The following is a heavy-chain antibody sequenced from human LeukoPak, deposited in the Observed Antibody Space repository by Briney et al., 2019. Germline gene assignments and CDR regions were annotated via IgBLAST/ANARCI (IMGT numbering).Heavy chain of an antibody. CDR2: IYYSGST. CDR3: GRLFYDFWSGHYYYYMDV. Sequence: PSETLSLTCTVSGGSIRSTSYYWGWIRQPPGKGLEWIGSIYYSGSTYYNPSLKSRVTISVDTSKNQFSLKLGSVTASDRTVYYCGRLFYDFWSGHYYYYMDVWGKGTTVTVSS. CDR1: GGSIRSTSYY. V-gene: IGHV4-39*01. J-gene: IGHJ6*03. D-gene: IGHD3-3*01.